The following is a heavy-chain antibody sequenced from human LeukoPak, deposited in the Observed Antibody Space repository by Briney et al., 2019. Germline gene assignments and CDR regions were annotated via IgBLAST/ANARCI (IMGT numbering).Heavy chain of an antibody. CDR1: GYTFTGYY. CDR3: ARDLRSAGGDYFDY. D-gene: IGHD3-10*01. CDR2: IIPIFGTA. V-gene: IGHV1-69*13. J-gene: IGHJ4*02. Sequence: ASVKVSCKASGYTFTGYYMHWVRQAPGQGLEWMGGIIPIFGTANYAQKFQGRVTITADESTSTAYMELSSLRSEDTAVYYCARDLRSAGGDYFDYWGQGTLVTVSS.